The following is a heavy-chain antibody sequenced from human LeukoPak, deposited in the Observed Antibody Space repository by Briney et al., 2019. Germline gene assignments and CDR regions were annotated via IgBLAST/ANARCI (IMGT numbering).Heavy chain of an antibody. V-gene: IGHV4-59*08. Sequence: SETLSLTCTVSGYSISSYYWSWIRQPPGKGLEWIAYIYYSGSTKYNPSLKSRVTISVDTSKNQFSLKLRSLTAADTAVYYCARAMNWNYEWGQGTLVTVSS. D-gene: IGHD1-7*01. CDR2: IYYSGST. J-gene: IGHJ4*02. CDR3: ARAMNWNYE. CDR1: GYSISSYY.